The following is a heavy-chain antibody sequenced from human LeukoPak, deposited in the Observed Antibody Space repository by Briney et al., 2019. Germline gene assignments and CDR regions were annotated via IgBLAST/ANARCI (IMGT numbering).Heavy chain of an antibody. CDR2: IYHSGNT. CDR1: GYSISSGYY. CDR3: ARSGYCSSTTCSTGDR. V-gene: IGHV4-38-2*02. J-gene: IGHJ5*02. Sequence: TSETLSLTCTVSGYSISSGYYWGWIRQPPGKGLEWIGSIYHSGNTYYNPSLKSRVTISVDTSKNQFSLKLNSVTAADTAVYYCARSGYCSSTTCSTGDRWGGGTLVTVSP. D-gene: IGHD2-2*01.